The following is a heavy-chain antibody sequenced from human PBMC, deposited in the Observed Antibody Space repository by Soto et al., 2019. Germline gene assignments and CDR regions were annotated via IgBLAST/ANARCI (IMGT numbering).Heavy chain of an antibody. Sequence: GGSLRLSCAASGIPFSSYAMSWARQAPGKGLEWVSAISGSGGSTYYADSVKGRFTISRDNSKHTLYLQMNSRRAEDTALYYGAEVRIGVYDFWWGLDYWGKGTLFTVSS. J-gene: IGHJ4*02. CDR3: AEVRIGVYDFWWGLDY. CDR2: ISGSGGST. D-gene: IGHD3-3*01. CDR1: GIPFSSYA. V-gene: IGHV3-23*01.